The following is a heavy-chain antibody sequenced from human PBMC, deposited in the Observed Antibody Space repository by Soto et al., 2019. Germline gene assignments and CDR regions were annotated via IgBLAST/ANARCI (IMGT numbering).Heavy chain of an antibody. V-gene: IGHV4-34*01. CDR3: ARERGIRDATYGMDF. CDR1: RGLY. J-gene: IGHJ6*02. CDR2: INHSGST. Sequence: RGLYGSRISKKTATGLEWLGEINHSGSTNSNPSLKSRVTISVDTSKNQFSLKLSSVTAADTAVYYCARERGIRDATYGMDFLVQGSTVTGSS. D-gene: IGHD1-20*01.